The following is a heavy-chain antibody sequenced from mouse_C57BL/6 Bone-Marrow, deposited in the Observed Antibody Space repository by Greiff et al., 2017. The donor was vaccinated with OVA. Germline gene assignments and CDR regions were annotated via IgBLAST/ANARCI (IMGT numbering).Heavy chain of an antibody. J-gene: IGHJ1*03. CDR2: IDPANGNT. V-gene: IGHV14-3*01. D-gene: IGHD1-1*01. CDR3: VFYYYGSSYGYFDV. CDR1: GFTIKNTY. Sequence: VQLKQSVAELVRPGASVKLSCTASGFTIKNTYMHWVKQRPEQGLEWIGRIDPANGNTKYAPKFQGKATITADTSSNTAYLQLSSLTSEDTAIYYCVFYYYGSSYGYFDVWGTGTTVTVSS.